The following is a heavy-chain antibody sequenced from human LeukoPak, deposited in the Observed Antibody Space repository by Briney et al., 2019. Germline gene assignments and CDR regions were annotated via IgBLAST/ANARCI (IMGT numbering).Heavy chain of an antibody. CDR1: GGSISSYY. D-gene: IGHD6-19*01. CDR3: ARVIAVAGSPRFDP. J-gene: IGHJ5*02. Sequence: SETLSLTCTVSGGSISSYYWSWIRQPPGKGLEWIGYIYYSGSTNYNPSLKSRVTISVDTSKNQFSLKLSSVTAADTAVYYCARVIAVAGSPRFDPWGQGTLVTVSS. CDR2: IYYSGST. V-gene: IGHV4-59*08.